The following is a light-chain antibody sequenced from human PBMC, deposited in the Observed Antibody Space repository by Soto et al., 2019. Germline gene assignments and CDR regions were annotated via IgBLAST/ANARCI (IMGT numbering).Light chain of an antibody. V-gene: IGKV1-39*01. CDR1: QSINIY. CDR2: GAS. CDR3: QQSYRSPYT. Sequence: IQMTQSPSSLSASVGDSVTVTCRASQSINIYLNWYQQKPGKAPTLLIYGASSLQSGVPSRFTGGGSRTDFTLTSSSLQPEDFATYYCQQSYRSPYTFAQGTKLEIK. J-gene: IGKJ2*01.